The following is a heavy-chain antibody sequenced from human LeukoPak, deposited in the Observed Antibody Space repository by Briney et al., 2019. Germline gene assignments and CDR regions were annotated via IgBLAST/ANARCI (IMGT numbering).Heavy chain of an antibody. CDR2: IWYDGSNK. V-gene: IGHV3-33*01. CDR3: ARDKAEIVVVPAAIFGAFDI. Sequence: PGGSLRLSCAASGFTFSSYGMHWVRQAPGKGLEWVAVIWYDGSNKYYADSVKGRFTISRDNSKNTLYLQMNSLRAEDTAVYYCARDKAEIVVVPAAIFGAFDIWGQGTMVTVSS. D-gene: IGHD2-2*02. J-gene: IGHJ3*02. CDR1: GFTFSSYG.